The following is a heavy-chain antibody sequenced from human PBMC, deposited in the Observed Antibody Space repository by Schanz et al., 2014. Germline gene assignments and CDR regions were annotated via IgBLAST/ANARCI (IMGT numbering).Heavy chain of an antibody. CDR2: IYHSGRT. CDR3: AREMGRRFFDYNYGMDV. D-gene: IGHD3-3*01. V-gene: IGHV4-4*02. CDR1: GGSISSSNW. Sequence: QVQLQESGPGLVKPSGTLSLTCAVSGGSISSSNWWSWVRQPPGKGLEWIGEIYHSGRTNYNPSLKSRVPISVDKSNNEFSLKLSSVTAADTAVYYCAREMGRRFFDYNYGMDVWGQGTSVTVS. J-gene: IGHJ6*02.